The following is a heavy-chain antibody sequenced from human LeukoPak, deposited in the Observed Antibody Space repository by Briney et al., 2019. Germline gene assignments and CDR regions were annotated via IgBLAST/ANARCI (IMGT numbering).Heavy chain of an antibody. CDR1: GGSFSGYY. CDR2: INHSGST. V-gene: IGHV4-34*01. D-gene: IGHD3-10*01. Sequence: SETLSLTCAVYGGSFSGYYWSWIRQPPGKGLEWIGEINHSGSTNYNPSLKSRVTISVDTSKNQFSLKLSSVTAADTAVYYCARGYGSGSAYFDYRGQGTLVTVSS. J-gene: IGHJ4*02. CDR3: ARGYGSGSAYFDY.